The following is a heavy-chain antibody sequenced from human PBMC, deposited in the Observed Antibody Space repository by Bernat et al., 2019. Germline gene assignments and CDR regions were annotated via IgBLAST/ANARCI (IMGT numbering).Heavy chain of an antibody. J-gene: IGHJ3*02. Sequence: EVQLLESGGGLVQPGGSLRLSCAASGFTFSRYVMNWVRQAPGKGLEWVSTISDSGYSTYYADSVKGRFTISRDNSKNTLYLQMNSPRAEDTAVYYCAKRADFNAFDIWGQGTMVTVSS. D-gene: IGHD2/OR15-2a*01. CDR2: ISDSGYST. V-gene: IGHV3-23*01. CDR1: GFTFSRYV. CDR3: AKRADFNAFDI.